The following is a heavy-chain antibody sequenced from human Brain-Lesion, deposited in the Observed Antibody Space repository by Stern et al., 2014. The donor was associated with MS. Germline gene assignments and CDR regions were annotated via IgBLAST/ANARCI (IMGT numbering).Heavy chain of an antibody. J-gene: IGHJ6*02. CDR1: GGSISSGGYY. D-gene: IGHD2-2*01. V-gene: IGHV4-61*02. CDR3: ARGRVVPGFQYYATDV. CDR2: IFNRGSP. Sequence: QVQLVQSGPGLVKPSQTLSLSCTVSGGSISSGGYYWSWIRQPAGKGLEWIGRIFNRGSPSYTPPLKGRVPIPITTSKTHFSLRLTSMTAADTAVYYCARGRVVPGFQYYATDVWGQGTTVIVSS.